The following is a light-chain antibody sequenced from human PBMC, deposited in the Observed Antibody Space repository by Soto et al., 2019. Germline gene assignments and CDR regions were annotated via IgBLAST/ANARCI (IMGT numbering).Light chain of an antibody. Sequence: EIVLTQSPGTLSLSPGERATLSCRASQSVSSRYLDWYQQKPGQAPRLLIYGASSRATGIPDRFSGSGSGTDFTLTITSLQPDDFAIYYCQHYHGYPFTFGPGTKVDIK. CDR3: QHYHGYPFT. V-gene: IGKV3-20*01. CDR2: GAS. J-gene: IGKJ3*01. CDR1: QSVSSRY.